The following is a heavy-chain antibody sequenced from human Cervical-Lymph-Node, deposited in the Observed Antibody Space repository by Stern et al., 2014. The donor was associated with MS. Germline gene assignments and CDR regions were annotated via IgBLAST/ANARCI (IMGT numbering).Heavy chain of an antibody. CDR1: GFSLSTNGVG. D-gene: IGHD5-18*01. Sequence: SGPTLVKPTQTLTLTCTFSGFSLSTNGVGVGWIRQPPGKALEWLAVIYWDDDRRYSPSLRSRLTITKDTSKNQVVLTMTNMDPVDTATYYCVHRRTGTAMDSYFDYWGQGTLVTVSS. CDR2: IYWDDDR. J-gene: IGHJ4*02. V-gene: IGHV2-5*02. CDR3: VHRRTGTAMDSYFDY.